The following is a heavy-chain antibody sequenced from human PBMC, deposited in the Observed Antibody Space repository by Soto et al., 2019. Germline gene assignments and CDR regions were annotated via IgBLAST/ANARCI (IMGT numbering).Heavy chain of an antibody. V-gene: IGHV3-7*01. CDR2: IKPDGSDQ. CDR1: GFTFSSLW. D-gene: IGHD3-10*01. J-gene: IGHJ4*02. CDR3: TRAGGSYYFDF. Sequence: EVQLVESGGGLVLPGGSLRLSCAASGFTFSSLWMSWVRQAPGKGLEWVANIKPDGSDQYYVDSVKGRFTISRDNARNSLYLQMNSLRGDATAVYYCTRAGGSYYFDFWGQGTLVTVSA.